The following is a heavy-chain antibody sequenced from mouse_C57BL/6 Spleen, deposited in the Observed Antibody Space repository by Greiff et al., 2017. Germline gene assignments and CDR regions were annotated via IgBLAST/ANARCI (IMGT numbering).Heavy chain of an antibody. CDR3: TRKGYGSSYEAY. CDR1: GYTFPDYE. V-gene: IGHV1-15*01. Sequence: QVQLKQSGAELVRPGASVTLSCKASGYTFPDYEMHWVKQTPVHGLEWIGAIDPETGGTAYNQKFKGKAILTADKSSSTAYMELRSLTSEDSAVYYWTRKGYGSSYEAYWGQGTLVTVSA. CDR2: IDPETGGT. D-gene: IGHD1-1*01. J-gene: IGHJ3*01.